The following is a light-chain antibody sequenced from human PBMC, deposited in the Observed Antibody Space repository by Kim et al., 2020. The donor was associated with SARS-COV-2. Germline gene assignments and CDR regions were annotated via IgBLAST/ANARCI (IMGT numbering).Light chain of an antibody. CDR1: KLGDKY. V-gene: IGLV3-1*01. CDR2: QDD. J-gene: IGLJ2*01. Sequence: VSVSPRQTASITCSGDKLGDKYAYWYQQKPGQSPVVVIYQDDKRPSGIPERFSGSNSGNTATLTISGTQSADEADYYCQAWDSAVVFGGGTQLTVL. CDR3: QAWDSAVV.